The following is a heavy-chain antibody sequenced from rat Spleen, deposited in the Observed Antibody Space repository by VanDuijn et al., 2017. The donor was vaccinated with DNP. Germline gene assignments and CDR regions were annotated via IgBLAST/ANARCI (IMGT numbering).Heavy chain of an antibody. J-gene: IGHJ2*01. Sequence: EVKLVESGGGLVQPGRSLKVSCAASGFNFNDHWMGWVRQVPGKGLEWIGEISKDGSSINYTPSLKDKFTISRDNVQSTLYLQMSKLGSEDTAIYSCARHYGHNGFDYWGQGVMVTVSS. CDR2: ISKDGSSI. V-gene: IGHV4-2*01. CDR3: ARHYGHNGFDY. D-gene: IGHD1-11*01. CDR1: GFNFNDHW.